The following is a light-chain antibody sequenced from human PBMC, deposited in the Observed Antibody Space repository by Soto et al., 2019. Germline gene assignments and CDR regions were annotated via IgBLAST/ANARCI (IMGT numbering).Light chain of an antibody. V-gene: IGLV2-8*01. Sequence: QSALTQPPSASGSPGQSVTISCTGTSSDVGIYNYVSWYQQHPGKAPKLMIYEVTKRPSGVPDRFSGSKSGNTASLTVSGLQAEDEADYYCSSYTGSNTVIFGGGTKLTVL. CDR2: EVT. CDR1: SSDVGIYNY. J-gene: IGLJ2*01. CDR3: SSYTGSNTVI.